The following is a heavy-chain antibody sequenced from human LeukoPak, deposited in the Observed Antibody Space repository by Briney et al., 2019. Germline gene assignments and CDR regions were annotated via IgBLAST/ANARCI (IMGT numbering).Heavy chain of an antibody. J-gene: IGHJ5*02. Sequence: SQTLSLTCTVSGGSISSGSYYWSWIRQPAGKGLEWIGRIYTSGSTNYNPSLKSRVTISVDTSKNQFSLKLSSVTAADTAVYYCARESLWFRFDPWGQGTLVTVSS. CDR3: ARESLWFRFDP. CDR1: GGSISSGSYY. V-gene: IGHV4-61*02. D-gene: IGHD3-10*01. CDR2: IYTSGST.